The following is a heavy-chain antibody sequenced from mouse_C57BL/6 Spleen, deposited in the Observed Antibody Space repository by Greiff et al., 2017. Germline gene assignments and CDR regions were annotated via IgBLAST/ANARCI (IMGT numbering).Heavy chain of an antibody. J-gene: IGHJ4*01. CDR3: ASGPRYSMDY. D-gene: IGHD1-1*01. CDR1: GFSLTSYG. V-gene: IGHV2-6*01. CDR2: IWGVGST. Sequence: VKLVDSGPGLVAPSQSLSITCTVSGFSLTSYGVDWVRQSPGKGLEWLGVIWGVGSTNYNSALKSRLSISKDNSKSQVFLKMNSLQTDDTAMYYCASGPRYSMDYWGQGTSVTVSS.